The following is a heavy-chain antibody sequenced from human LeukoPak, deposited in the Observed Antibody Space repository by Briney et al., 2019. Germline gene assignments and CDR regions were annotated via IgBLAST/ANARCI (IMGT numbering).Heavy chain of an antibody. V-gene: IGHV3-53*01. CDR3: ARLDGGGYFDY. Sequence: GGSLRLSCAASGFTFSSYSMNWVRQAPGRGLEWVSVIYSGDSTYYADSVKGRFTISRDNSKNTVYLQMNSLRAEDTAVYYCARLDGGGYFDYWGQGTLVTVSS. CDR1: GFTFSSYS. D-gene: IGHD4-23*01. J-gene: IGHJ4*02. CDR2: IYSGDST.